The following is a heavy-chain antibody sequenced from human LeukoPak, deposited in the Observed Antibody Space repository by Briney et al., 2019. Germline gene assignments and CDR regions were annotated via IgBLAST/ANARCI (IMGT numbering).Heavy chain of an antibody. D-gene: IGHD1-1*01. CDR3: ARALTTLTYEGY. CDR1: GFTFSSYW. CDR2: MKQDGGEQ. J-gene: IGHJ4*02. Sequence: PGGSLRLSCAAYGFTFSSYWMSWVRQAPGKGLEWVANMKQDGGEQFYGDSVKGRFTISRDNAKNSLYLQMDSLRAEDTAVYYCARALTTLTYEGYWGQGTLVTVSS. V-gene: IGHV3-7*01.